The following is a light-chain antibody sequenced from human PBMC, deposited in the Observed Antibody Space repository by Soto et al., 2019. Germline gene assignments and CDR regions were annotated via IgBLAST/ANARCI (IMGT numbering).Light chain of an antibody. V-gene: IGLV1-44*01. CDR3: AAWDDSRNRVV. J-gene: IGLJ2*01. Sequence: QSVLTQPPSASGTPGQRVTISCSGSSSNIGSNTVNWYQQVPGTAPKLLIYSNNQRPSGVPDRFSGSKSGTSASLAISGLQSEDEADYYCAAWDDSRNRVVFGGGTKLTVL. CDR1: SSNIGSNT. CDR2: SNN.